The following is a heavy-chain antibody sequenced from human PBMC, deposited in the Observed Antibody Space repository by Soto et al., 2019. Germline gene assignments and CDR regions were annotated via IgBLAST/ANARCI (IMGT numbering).Heavy chain of an antibody. J-gene: IGHJ4*02. Sequence: QVQLVESGGGLVKPGGSLRLSCVASGFTFNDYYMSWIRQAPGKGLEWVSYISSSSGYTNYADPVKGRFNISRDNARNSRYLQMNSLRAEDTAVYYCARGGTTVTDFWGQGTLVTVSS. CDR1: GFTFNDYY. CDR3: ARGGTTVTDF. CDR2: ISSSSGYT. V-gene: IGHV3-11*06. D-gene: IGHD4-17*01.